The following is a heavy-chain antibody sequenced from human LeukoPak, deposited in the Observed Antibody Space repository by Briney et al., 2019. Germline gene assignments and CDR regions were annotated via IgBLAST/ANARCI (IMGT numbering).Heavy chain of an antibody. CDR2: ISSSSSYI. J-gene: IGHJ4*02. Sequence: GGSLRLSCAASGFTFSSYSMNWVRQAPGKGLEWVSSISSSSSYIYYADSVKGRFTISRDNAKNSLYLQMNSLRAEDTAVYYCARSTRIVGAHYDYWGQGTLVTASS. V-gene: IGHV3-21*01. CDR3: ARSTRIVGAHYDY. CDR1: GFTFSSYS. D-gene: IGHD1-26*01.